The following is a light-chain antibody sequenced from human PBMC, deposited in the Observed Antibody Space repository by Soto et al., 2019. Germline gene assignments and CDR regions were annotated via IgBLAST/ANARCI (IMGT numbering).Light chain of an antibody. CDR2: DAS. CDR1: QSVSSSY. Sequence: EIVLTQSPGILSLSPGERATLSCRASQSVSSSYLAWYQQKPGQPPRLLIYDASSRATGIPDRFSGSGSGTDFTLTISRLEPEDFAVYYCQQYGSSPSFGGGTKVDIK. V-gene: IGKV3-20*01. J-gene: IGKJ4*01. CDR3: QQYGSSPS.